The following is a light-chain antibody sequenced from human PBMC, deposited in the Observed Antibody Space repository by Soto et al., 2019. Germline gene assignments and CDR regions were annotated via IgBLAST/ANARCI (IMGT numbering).Light chain of an antibody. Sequence: QSVLTQPPSVSGAPGQRVTISCAGGSSSIGAGYDVHWYQQLPGTAPKLLIYGNFNRPSGVPDRFSGSKSGTSASLAITGLQAGDGADYYCQSYDSSLSGVVFGGGTKVTVL. CDR3: QSYDSSLSGVV. CDR2: GNF. CDR1: SSSIGAGYD. J-gene: IGLJ2*01. V-gene: IGLV1-40*01.